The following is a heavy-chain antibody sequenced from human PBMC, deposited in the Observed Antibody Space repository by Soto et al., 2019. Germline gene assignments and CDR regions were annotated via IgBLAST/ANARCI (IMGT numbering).Heavy chain of an antibody. CDR1: GGSCSGYY. CDR3: ARTGSGSGTDF. J-gene: IGHJ4*02. CDR2: INHSGST. Sequence: SETLSLTCAVYGGSCSGYYWSWIRQPPGKGLEWIGEINHSGSTNYNPSLKSRVTISVDTSKNQFSLKLSSVTAADTAVYYCARTGSGSGTDFWGQGTLVTVSS. D-gene: IGHD3-10*01. V-gene: IGHV4-34*01.